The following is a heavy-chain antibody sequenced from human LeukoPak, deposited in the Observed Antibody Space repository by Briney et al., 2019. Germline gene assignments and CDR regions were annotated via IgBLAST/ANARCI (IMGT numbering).Heavy chain of an antibody. CDR2: IYPGDSDT. Sequence: PGESLKISCKGSGYSFTSYWIGWVRQMPGKGLEWMGIIYPGDSDTRYSPSFQGQVTISADKSISAAYLQWSSLKASDTAMYYCARLTGIQLDHYYFDYWGQGTLVTVSS. J-gene: IGHJ4*02. D-gene: IGHD5-18*01. CDR3: ARLTGIQLDHYYFDY. CDR1: GYSFTSYW. V-gene: IGHV5-51*01.